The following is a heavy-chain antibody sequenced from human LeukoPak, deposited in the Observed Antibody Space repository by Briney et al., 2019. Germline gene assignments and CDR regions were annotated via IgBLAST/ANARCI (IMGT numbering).Heavy chain of an antibody. V-gene: IGHV3-21*01. CDR1: GFTFSSYS. J-gene: IGHJ4*02. CDR3: ARDPPHYSSSWYYFDY. Sequence: PGGSLRLSCAASGFTFSSYSMNWVRQAPGKGLEWVSSISSSSSYIYYADSVKGRFTISRDNAKNSLYLQMNSLRAEDTAVYYCARDPPHYSSSWYYFDYWGQGTLVTVSS. CDR2: ISSSSSYI. D-gene: IGHD6-13*01.